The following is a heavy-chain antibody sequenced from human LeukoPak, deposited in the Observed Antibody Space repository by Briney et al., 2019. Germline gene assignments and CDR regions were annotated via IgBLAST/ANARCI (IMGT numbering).Heavy chain of an antibody. D-gene: IGHD3-10*01. CDR2: ISPNSGGT. CDR1: GFTFIGYY. J-gene: IGHJ4*02. CDR3: AREPSGSGCYDY. Sequence: ASVKVSCKASGFTFIGYYMHWVRQAPGQGLEWMAWISPNSGGTNYVQKFQGRVTVTRDTSISTDYMEISGLTSDDTALYYCAREPSGSGCYDYWGQGTLVTVSS. V-gene: IGHV1-2*02.